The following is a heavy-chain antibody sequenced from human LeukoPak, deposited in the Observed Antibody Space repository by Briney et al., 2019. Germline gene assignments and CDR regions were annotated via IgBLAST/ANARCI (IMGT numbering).Heavy chain of an antibody. J-gene: IGHJ6*03. CDR3: ARPMQLLNFYYCMAV. D-gene: IGHD2-2*01. CDR2: IHARGGT. CDR1: GPSISSYY. Sequence: PAETLSLTCTVSGPSISSYYWSWIRQSPKKGLEWIGYIHARGGTNFNPSLKSRVDMSVDTSKNQFSLKLPSVTAPDTAVSYWARPMQLLNFYYCMAVWGKGTTVTVSS. V-gene: IGHV4-4*09.